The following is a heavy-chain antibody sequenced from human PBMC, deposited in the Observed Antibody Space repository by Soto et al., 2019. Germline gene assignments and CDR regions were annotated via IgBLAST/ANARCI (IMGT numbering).Heavy chain of an antibody. CDR3: AMSYCSSTSCYYYFDY. J-gene: IGHJ4*02. Sequence: QVQLVQSGAEVKKPGSSVKVSCKASGGTFSSYTISWVRQAPGQGLEWMGRIIPILGIANYAQKFQGRVTITADKSTSTAYMELSSLRSEDTAVYYCAMSYCSSTSCYYYFDYWGQGTLVTVSS. CDR2: IIPILGIA. V-gene: IGHV1-69*02. CDR1: GGTFSSYT. D-gene: IGHD2-2*01.